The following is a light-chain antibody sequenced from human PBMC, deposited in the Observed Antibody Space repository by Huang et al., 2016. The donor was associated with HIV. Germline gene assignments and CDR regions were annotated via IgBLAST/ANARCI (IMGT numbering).Light chain of an antibody. CDR1: QRVAGAY. CDR3: HQFRTSPFT. CDR2: GAS. J-gene: IGKJ3*01. V-gene: IGKV3-20*01. Sequence: EIVLTQSPGTLSLSPGERATLSCRASQRVAGAYLAWYQHKPGQAPRLLIYGASSRATGIPDRFSGSGSGTDFTLTISRLEPEDFAVYYCHQFRTSPFTFGPGTKLDIK.